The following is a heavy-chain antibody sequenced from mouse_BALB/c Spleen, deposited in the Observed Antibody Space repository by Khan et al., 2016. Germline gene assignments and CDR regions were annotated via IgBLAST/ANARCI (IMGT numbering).Heavy chain of an antibody. Sequence: EVQLQESGPGLVKPSQTVSLTCTVTGISITTGNYRWSWIRQFPGNKLEWIGYIYYSGTITYYPSLTSRTTITRDPSTNHFFLDMNSLTAEDTATYYCARLRGSNYGNWFDYWCQGTTLTVSS. V-gene: IGHV3-5*02. CDR3: ARLRGSNYGNWFDY. CDR1: GISITTGNYR. J-gene: IGHJ2*01. CDR2: IYYSGTI. D-gene: IGHD2-1*01.